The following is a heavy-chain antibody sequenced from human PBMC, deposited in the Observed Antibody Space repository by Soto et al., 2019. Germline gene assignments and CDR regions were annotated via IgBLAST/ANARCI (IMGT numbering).Heavy chain of an antibody. CDR1: GFTFSDYY. V-gene: IGHV3-11*06. Sequence: GGSLRLSCAASGFTFSDYYMSWVRQAPGKGLEWVSYISGTSTYTNHADSVKGRFTISRENSKNSLYLQMNSLRAADTAVYYCAREAEDLTSNFDYWGQGPLVTVSS. CDR3: AREAEDLTSNFDY. CDR2: ISGTSTYT. J-gene: IGHJ4*02.